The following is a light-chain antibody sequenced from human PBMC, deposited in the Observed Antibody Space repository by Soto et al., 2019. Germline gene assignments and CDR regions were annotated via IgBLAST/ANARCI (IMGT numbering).Light chain of an antibody. CDR1: RSSEGAYNY. Sequence: QSVLPQPASVSGSPGQSIAISCTGTRSSEGAYNYISRHQQHPSKAPKLMISEVTNRPSGVSDRFSASKSGNTAYLTISGLQAEDEADYYSSSFTSRFTSGFGTGTKVTGL. CDR3: SSFTSRFTSG. J-gene: IGLJ1*01. V-gene: IGLV2-14*01. CDR2: EVT.